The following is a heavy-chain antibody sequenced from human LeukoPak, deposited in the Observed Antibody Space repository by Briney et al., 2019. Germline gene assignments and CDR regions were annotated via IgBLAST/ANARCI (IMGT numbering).Heavy chain of an antibody. Sequence: GESLKISFKGSGYSFTSYWIGGVRQMPGKGVEGMGIIYPGDSDTRYSPSFQGQVTISADKSISTAYLQWSSLKASDTAMYYCARHGLRENYFDYWGQGTLVTVSS. CDR2: IYPGDSDT. D-gene: IGHD6-19*01. CDR3: ARHGLRENYFDY. CDR1: GYSFTSYW. J-gene: IGHJ4*02. V-gene: IGHV5-51*01.